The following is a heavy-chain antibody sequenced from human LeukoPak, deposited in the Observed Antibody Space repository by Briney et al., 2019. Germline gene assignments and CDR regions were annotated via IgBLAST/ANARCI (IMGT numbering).Heavy chain of an antibody. V-gene: IGHV4-34*01. CDR1: GGSISSYY. CDR2: SNDSGGT. CDR3: ARLSVIVGAALEYYYYYMDV. J-gene: IGHJ6*03. Sequence: SSETLSLTCTVSGGSISSYYWSWLRQPPGKRLEWVGESNDSGGTNYNPSLKSRVTISADKSKNQVSLKLTSVTAADTAVYYCARLSVIVGAALEYYYYYMDVWGQGTTVTVSS. D-gene: IGHD1-26*01.